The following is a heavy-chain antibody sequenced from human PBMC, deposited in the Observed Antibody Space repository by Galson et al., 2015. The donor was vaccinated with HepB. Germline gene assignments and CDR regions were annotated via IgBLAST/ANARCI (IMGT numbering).Heavy chain of an antibody. CDR3: ARVFRLYGDGGGMDV. CDR1: GFTFSTYA. J-gene: IGHJ6*02. Sequence: SLRLSCAVSGFTFSTYAMHWVRQAPGKGLEWVAVISYDGTKKYYADSVKGRFTISRDNSKNTLYLQMNSLRTEDTAVYYCARVFRLYGDGGGMDVWGQGTTVTVSS. CDR2: ISYDGTKK. D-gene: IGHD4-17*01. V-gene: IGHV3-30-3*01.